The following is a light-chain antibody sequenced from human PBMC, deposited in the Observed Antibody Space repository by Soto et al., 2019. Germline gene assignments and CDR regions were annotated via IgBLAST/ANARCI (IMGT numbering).Light chain of an antibody. J-gene: IGKJ5*01. CDR1: QSVSRY. CDR3: QQRSNWIT. Sequence: ETVLTQSPGTLSLSPGERYTLSCRASQSVSRYLAWYQQKPGQAPXXLIYDASYRATGIPARFSGSGSGTDFILTISSIEPEDFAFDDCQQRSNWITFGQGTRLEIK. V-gene: IGKV3-11*01. CDR2: DAS.